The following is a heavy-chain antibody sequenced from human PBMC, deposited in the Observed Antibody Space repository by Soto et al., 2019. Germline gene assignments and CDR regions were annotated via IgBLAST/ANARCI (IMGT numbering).Heavy chain of an antibody. Sequence: EVQLVETGGGLIQPGGSLRLSCAASGFTVSSHYMSWVRQAPGKGLEWVSVIYSGGSTYYADSVKGRFTISRDNSKNTLYLQMNSLRAEDTAVYYCARHSRSSGYYYYGMDVWGQGTTVTVSS. D-gene: IGHD6-6*01. CDR2: IYSGGST. CDR3: ARHSRSSGYYYYGMDV. J-gene: IGHJ6*02. CDR1: GFTVSSHY. V-gene: IGHV3-53*02.